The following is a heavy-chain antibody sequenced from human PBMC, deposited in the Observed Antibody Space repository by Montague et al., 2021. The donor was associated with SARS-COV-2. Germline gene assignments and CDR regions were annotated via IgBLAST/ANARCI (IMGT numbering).Heavy chain of an antibody. Sequence: SETLSLTCTVSGDSVTERYLNWVRQAAGKGLDWIGFIHPYGDIHYNASLKSRVILSRDASKNQFALTLTSVTAADTAVCYCAIGGDSAKCGIWGRGTLVTVSS. CDR1: GDSVTERY. CDR2: IHPYGDI. CDR3: AIGGDSAKCGI. V-gene: IGHV4-4*07. D-gene: IGHD2-21*01. J-gene: IGHJ3*02.